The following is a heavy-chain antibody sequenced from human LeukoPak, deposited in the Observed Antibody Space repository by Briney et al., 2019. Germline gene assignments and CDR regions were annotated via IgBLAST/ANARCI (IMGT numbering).Heavy chain of an antibody. V-gene: IGHV4-31*03. CDR2: IYYSGST. CDR3: ARVIHDSSGYQPSSPRLDY. D-gene: IGHD3-22*01. J-gene: IGHJ4*02. CDR1: GGSISSGGYY. Sequence: SETLSLTCTVSGGSISSGGYYWTWIRQHPGKGLEWIGYIYYSGSTYYNPSLKSRVTISVDTSKNQFSLKLSSVTAADTAVYYCARVIHDSSGYQPSSPRLDYWGQGTLVTVSS.